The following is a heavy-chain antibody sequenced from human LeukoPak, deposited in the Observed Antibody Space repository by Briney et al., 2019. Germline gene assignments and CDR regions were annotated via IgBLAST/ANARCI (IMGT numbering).Heavy chain of an antibody. J-gene: IGHJ4*02. CDR1: GGSISSYY. CDR2: IYYSGST. D-gene: IGHD2-2*01. V-gene: IGHV4-59*01. CDR3: ARDRDCSSTSCYHGYFDY. Sequence: SGTPSLTCTVSGGSISSYYWSWIRQPPGKGLEWIGYIYYSGSTNYNPSLKSRVTISVDTSKNQFSLKLSSVTAADTAVYYCARDRDCSSTSCYHGYFDYWGQGTLVTVSS.